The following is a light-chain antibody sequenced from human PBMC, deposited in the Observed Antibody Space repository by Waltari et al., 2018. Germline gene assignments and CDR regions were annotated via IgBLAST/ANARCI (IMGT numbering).Light chain of an antibody. J-gene: IGLJ3*02. CDR1: SSNTGAGYA. V-gene: IGLV1-40*01. CDR3: QSYGSDWV. Sequence: QSVLTQPPSVSGAPGQRVTIPCTGSSSNTGAGYAVHWYQQLPGPAPKLLIYGNNNRPSGVPDRFSGSKSGTSASLAITGLQAEDEADYYCQSYGSDWVFGGGTKLTVL. CDR2: GNN.